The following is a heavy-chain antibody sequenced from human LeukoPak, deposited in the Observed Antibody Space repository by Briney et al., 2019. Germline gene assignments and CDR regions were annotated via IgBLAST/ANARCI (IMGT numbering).Heavy chain of an antibody. Sequence: PSETLSLTCSVSGVSITSSTYFWSWIRQPAGKALEWIGRMDFSGSTNYNPSLRSRVTLSLDTSKNQFSLKLSSVTAADTAVYYCARYSGTGYGMYYFDYWGQGTQVIVSS. V-gene: IGHV4-61*02. D-gene: IGHD1-1*01. CDR3: ARYSGTGYGMYYFDY. CDR2: MDFSGST. CDR1: GVSITSSTYF. J-gene: IGHJ4*02.